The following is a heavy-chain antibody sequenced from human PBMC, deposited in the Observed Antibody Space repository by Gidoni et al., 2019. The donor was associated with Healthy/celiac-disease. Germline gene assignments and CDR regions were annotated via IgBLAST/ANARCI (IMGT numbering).Heavy chain of an antibody. D-gene: IGHD2-2*01. CDR1: GGSISSYY. CDR3: ARSSSSSGTIGGFDY. CDR2: IYYSGSP. V-gene: IGHV4-59*01. J-gene: IGHJ4*02. Sequence: QVQLQESGPGLVKPSETLSLPCTVSGGSISSYYRSWIRQPPGKGLEWIGYIYYSGSPNYNPSLKSRVTISVDTSKNQFSLKLSSVTAADTAVYYCARSSSSSGTIGGFDYWGQGTLVTVSS.